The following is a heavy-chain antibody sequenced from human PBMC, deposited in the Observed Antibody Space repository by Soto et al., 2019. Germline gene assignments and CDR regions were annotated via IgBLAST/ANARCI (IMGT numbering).Heavy chain of an antibody. CDR2: IIPIFGTA. Sequence: QVQLVQSGAEVKKPGSSVKVSCKASGGTFSSYAISWVRQAPGQGLEWMGGIIPIFGTANYAQKFQGRVRITAEEFKSTSYMELRSLRSEDTAVYYCARATYCGGDCYPPYWYCDLWGRGTLVTVSS. J-gene: IGHJ2*01. V-gene: IGHV1-69*01. D-gene: IGHD2-21*02. CDR1: GGTFSSYA. CDR3: ARATYCGGDCYPPYWYCDL.